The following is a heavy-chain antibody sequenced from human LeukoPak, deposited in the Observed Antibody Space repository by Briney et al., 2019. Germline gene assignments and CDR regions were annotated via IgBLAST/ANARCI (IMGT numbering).Heavy chain of an antibody. D-gene: IGHD6-13*01. V-gene: IGHV4-4*07. J-gene: IGHJ3*02. CDR3: ARDTQLIAAAGTGDAFDI. Sequence: PSGTLSLTCTVSGGSISSYYWSWIRQPAGKGLEWIARIYTSGSTNYNPSLKSRVTISVDKSKNQFSLKLSSVTAADTAVYHCARDTQLIAAAGTGDAFDIWGQGTMVTVSS. CDR1: GGSISSYY. CDR2: IYTSGST.